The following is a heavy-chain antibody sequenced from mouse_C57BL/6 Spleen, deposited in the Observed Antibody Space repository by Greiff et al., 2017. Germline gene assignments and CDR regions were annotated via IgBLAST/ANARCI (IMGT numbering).Heavy chain of an antibody. CDR3: TRESTMVPFAY. V-gene: IGHV1-15*01. J-gene: IGHJ3*01. CDR1: GYTFTDYE. D-gene: IGHD2-2*01. CDR2: IDPETGGT. Sequence: QVQLKESGAELVRPGASVTLSCKASGYTFTDYEMHWVKQTPVHGLEWIGAIDPETGGTAYNQKFKGKAILTADKSSSTAYMELRSLTSEDSAVYYCTRESTMVPFAYWGQGTLVTVSA.